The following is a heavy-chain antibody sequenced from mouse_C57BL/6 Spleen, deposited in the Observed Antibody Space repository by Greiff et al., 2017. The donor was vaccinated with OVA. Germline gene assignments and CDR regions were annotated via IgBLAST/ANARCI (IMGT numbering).Heavy chain of an antibody. J-gene: IGHJ2*01. Sequence: VQLQQSGPELVKPGASVKISCKASGYSFTDYNMNWVTQSNGKSLEWIGVISPNYGTPSYNQTFTGKATLTVDQTSSTDYMQLNSLTSEDSAVYYCARAYYDYDRWYYFDYWGKGTTLT. CDR1: GYSFTDYN. CDR3: ARAYYDYDRWYYFDY. V-gene: IGHV1-39*01. CDR2: ISPNYGTP. D-gene: IGHD2-4*01.